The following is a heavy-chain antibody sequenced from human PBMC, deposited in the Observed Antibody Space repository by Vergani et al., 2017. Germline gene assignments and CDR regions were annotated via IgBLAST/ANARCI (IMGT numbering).Heavy chain of an antibody. CDR2: ISGSGGST. Sequence: EVQLLESGGGLVQPGGSLRLSCAASGFTFSSYAMSWVRQAPGKGLEWVSAISGSGGSTYYADSVKGRFTISRDKSKNTLYLQMNSLRAEDTAVYYCAKANPGITGTTFTSGNFDYWGQGTLVTVSS. CDR3: AKANPGITGTTFTSGNFDY. D-gene: IGHD1-20*01. J-gene: IGHJ4*02. CDR1: GFTFSSYA. V-gene: IGHV3-23*01.